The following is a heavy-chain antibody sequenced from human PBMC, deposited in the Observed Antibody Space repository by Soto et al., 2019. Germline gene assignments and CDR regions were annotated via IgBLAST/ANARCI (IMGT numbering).Heavy chain of an antibody. CDR3: ARGIAFFGVTKGGWHFDL. Sequence: QVQLVQSGAEVKKPGASVKVSCKASGYTFTNNAIHWVRQAPGQRLEWLGWITPGNGDTKYSQNLQGRVTMTRDTSATTAYMELSRLRSELTAVYYCARGIAFFGVTKGGWHFDLWGRGTQVNVSS. J-gene: IGHJ2*01. CDR2: ITPGNGDT. CDR1: GYTFTNNA. D-gene: IGHD3-3*01. V-gene: IGHV1-3*01.